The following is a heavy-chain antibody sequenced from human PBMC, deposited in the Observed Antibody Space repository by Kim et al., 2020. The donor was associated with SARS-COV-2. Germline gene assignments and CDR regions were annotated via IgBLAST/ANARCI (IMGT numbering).Heavy chain of an antibody. CDR3: ARTYSGSYLDYFDY. J-gene: IGHJ4*02. CDR2: ISYDGSNK. Sequence: GGSLRLSCAASGFIFSSYAMHWVRQAPGKGLEWVAVISYDGSNKYYADSVKGRFTISRGNSKNTLYLQMNSLRAEDTAVYYCARTYSGSYLDYFDYWGQGTLVTVSS. CDR1: GFIFSSYA. V-gene: IGHV3-30*04. D-gene: IGHD1-26*01.